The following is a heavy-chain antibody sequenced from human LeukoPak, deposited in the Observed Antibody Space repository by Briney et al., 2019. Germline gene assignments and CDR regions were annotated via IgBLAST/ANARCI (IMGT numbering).Heavy chain of an antibody. CDR2: IKQDGSEK. CDR1: GFTFSSYW. D-gene: IGHD3-3*01. Sequence: PGGSLRLSCAASGFTFSSYWMSWVRQAPGKGLEWVANIKQDGSEKYYVDSVKGRFTISRDNAKNSLYLQMNSLRAEDTAVYYCASDDFWSGYYPHDFDYWGQGTLVTVSS. J-gene: IGHJ4*02. CDR3: ASDDFWSGYYPHDFDY. V-gene: IGHV3-7*01.